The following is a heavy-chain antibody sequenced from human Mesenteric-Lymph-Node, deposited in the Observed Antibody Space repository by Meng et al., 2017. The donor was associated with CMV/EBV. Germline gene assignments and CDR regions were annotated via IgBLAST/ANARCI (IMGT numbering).Heavy chain of an antibody. CDR1: GGSIGSYY. CDR2: IYYSEAT. Sequence: SETLSLTCTVSGGSIGSYYWSWIRQSPGKGLEWIGYIYYSEATNYNPSLKSRVTISVDTSKNQFSLKLSSMTAADTAMYYCAREAATVTTLDYYYGMDVWGQGTTVTVSS. V-gene: IGHV4-59*01. D-gene: IGHD4-17*01. J-gene: IGHJ6*02. CDR3: AREAATVTTLDYYYGMDV.